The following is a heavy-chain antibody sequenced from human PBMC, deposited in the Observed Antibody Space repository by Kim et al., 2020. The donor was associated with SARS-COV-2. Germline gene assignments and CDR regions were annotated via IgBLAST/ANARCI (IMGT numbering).Heavy chain of an antibody. Sequence: GGSLRLSCAASGFTFSSYAMSWVRQAPGKGLEWVSAISGSGGSTYYADSVKGRFTISRDNSKNTLYLQMNSLRAEDTAVYYCARTVGQQLVNYYYGMDVWGQGTTVTVSS. D-gene: IGHD6-13*01. CDR1: GFTFSSYA. J-gene: IGHJ6*02. V-gene: IGHV3-23*01. CDR3: ARTVGQQLVNYYYGMDV. CDR2: ISGSGGST.